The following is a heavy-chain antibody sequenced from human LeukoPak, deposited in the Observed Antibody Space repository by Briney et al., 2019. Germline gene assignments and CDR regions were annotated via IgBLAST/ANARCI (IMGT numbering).Heavy chain of an antibody. D-gene: IGHD3-16*01. CDR1: GFTFSTYG. CDR3: ARGWKFSSGGSDY. J-gene: IGHJ4*02. Sequence: GGSLRLSCAASGFTFSTYGMHWVRQAPGEGLEWVAVIWYDGSNKYYADSVKGRFTISRDNSKSTLYLQMNSLRAEDTAVYYCARGWKFSSGGSDYWGQGTLVTVSS. V-gene: IGHV3-33*01. CDR2: IWYDGSNK.